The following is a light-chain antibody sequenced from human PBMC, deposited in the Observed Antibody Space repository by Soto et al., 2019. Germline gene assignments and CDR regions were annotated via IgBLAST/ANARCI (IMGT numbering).Light chain of an antibody. J-gene: IGKJ1*01. Sequence: EIVMTQSPVTLSLSPVERATLSCRASESVSNNLAWYQQKPGQAPRLLIYGASSRATGIPDRFSGSGSGTEFTLTISSLQSEDFAVYYCQQYNNWPWTFGQGTKVDIK. V-gene: IGKV3D-15*01. CDR3: QQYNNWPWT. CDR2: GAS. CDR1: ESVSNN.